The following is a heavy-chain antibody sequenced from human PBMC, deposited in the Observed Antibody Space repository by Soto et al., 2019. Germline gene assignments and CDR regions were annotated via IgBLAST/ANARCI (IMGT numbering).Heavy chain of an antibody. D-gene: IGHD6-6*01. CDR1: GGSVSSGSYY. V-gene: IGHV4-61*01. Sequence: QVQLQESGPGLVKPSETLSLTCTVSGGSVSSGSYYWSWIRQPPGKGLEWIGYIYYSGSTNYNPSLKSRVTISVDTSKNQFSLKLSSVTAADTAVYYCARPRGSSGSWDFDYWGQGTLVTVSS. J-gene: IGHJ4*02. CDR3: ARPRGSSGSWDFDY. CDR2: IYYSGST.